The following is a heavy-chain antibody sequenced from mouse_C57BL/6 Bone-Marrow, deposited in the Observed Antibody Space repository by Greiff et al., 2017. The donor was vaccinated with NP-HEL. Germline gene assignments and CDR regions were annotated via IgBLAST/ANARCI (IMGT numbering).Heavy chain of an antibody. CDR3: ARITTVVASGFDV. CDR2: ISGGGGNT. D-gene: IGHD1-1*01. CDR1: GFTFSSYT. V-gene: IGHV5-9*01. Sequence: DVKLVESGGGLVKPGGSLKLSCAASGFTFSSYTMSWVRQTPEKRLEWVATISGGGGNTYYPDSVKGRFTISRDNAKNTLYLQMSSLRSEDTALYYCARITTVVASGFDVWGTGTTVTVSS. J-gene: IGHJ1*03.